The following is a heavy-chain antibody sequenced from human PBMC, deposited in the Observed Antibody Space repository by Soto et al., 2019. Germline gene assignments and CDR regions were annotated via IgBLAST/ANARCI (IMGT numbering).Heavy chain of an antibody. D-gene: IGHD3-16*01. CDR1: GYSITSGFY. V-gene: IGHV4-38-2*01. CDR3: TRGAGAPWVRFDS. J-gene: IGHJ4*02. Sequence: PSETLSLTCGVSGYSITSGFYWGWVRQSPGKGLEWIGTISYSAKTFYNPSLASRFSMAVDSSKNQFSLRLTSVTAAGTALYYCTRGAGAPWVRFDSWGRGILVTVSS. CDR2: ISYSAKT.